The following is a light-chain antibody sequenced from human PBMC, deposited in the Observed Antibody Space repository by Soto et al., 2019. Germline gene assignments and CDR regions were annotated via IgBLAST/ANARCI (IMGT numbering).Light chain of an antibody. V-gene: IGLV1-44*01. Sequence: QSVLTQPPSASGTPGQRVTISCSGSSSNIGSNTVNWYQRLPGTAPKLLIYSNNQRPSGVPVRFSGSKSGTSASLAISGLQSEDEADYYCAAWDDSLNGVVFGGGTKLTVL. CDR3: AAWDDSLNGVV. J-gene: IGLJ2*01. CDR1: SSNIGSNT. CDR2: SNN.